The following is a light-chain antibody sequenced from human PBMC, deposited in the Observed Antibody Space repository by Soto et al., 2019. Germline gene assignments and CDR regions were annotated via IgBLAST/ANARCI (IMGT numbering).Light chain of an antibody. V-gene: IGKV3-20*01. J-gene: IGKJ1*01. CDR1: QSVSSSY. Sequence: EIVLTQSPGTLSLSPGERATLSCRASQSVSSSYLAWYQQKPGQAPRLLIYGASSRATGIQDRFSGSGSGTDFTLTISRLEPEDFALYYCQQYGSSQWTFGQGTKVEIK. CDR2: GAS. CDR3: QQYGSSQWT.